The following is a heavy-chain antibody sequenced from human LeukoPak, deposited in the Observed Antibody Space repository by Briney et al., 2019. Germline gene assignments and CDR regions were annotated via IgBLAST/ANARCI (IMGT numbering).Heavy chain of an antibody. D-gene: IGHD4-23*01. CDR1: GGTFSTYA. V-gene: IGHV1-69*13. CDR2: IMPVFGTA. Sequence: SVKVSCKASGGTFSTYAISWVRQAPGQGLEWMGGIMPVFGTATYAQKFQGRVTITADEATSTAYMELRRLTSDDTAVYYCARNPSLNSDEGRDYWGQGTLVIVSS. CDR3: ARNPSLNSDEGRDY. J-gene: IGHJ4*02.